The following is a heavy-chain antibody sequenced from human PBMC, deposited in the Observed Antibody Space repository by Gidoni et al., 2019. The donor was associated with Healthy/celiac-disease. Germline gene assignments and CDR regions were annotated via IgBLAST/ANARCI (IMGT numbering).Heavy chain of an antibody. J-gene: IGHJ4*02. D-gene: IGHD6-13*01. CDR3: AKDREIAAAGGAFDY. CDR1: GFTFDDYT. CDR2: ISWDGGST. V-gene: IGHV3-43*01. Sequence: EVQLVESGGVVVHPGGSLRLSCAASGFTFDDYTMHWVRQAPGTGLEWGSLISWDGGSTYYADSVKGRFTISRDNSKNSLYLQMNSLRTEDTALYYCAKDREIAAAGGAFDYWGQGTLVTVSS.